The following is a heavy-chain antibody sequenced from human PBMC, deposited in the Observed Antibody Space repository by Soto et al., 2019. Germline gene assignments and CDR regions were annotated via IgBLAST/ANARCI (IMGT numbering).Heavy chain of an antibody. CDR1: GLTFSDYG. Sequence: GGSLRLSCVVSGLTFSDYGFHWVRQAPGKGLDWVAAISYDGSFVYYADSVRGRFTISRDNSRNTLDLQMNTLRHEDTAVYYCAKERGRNRNFAMDVWGQGTSVTVAS. CDR3: AKERGRNRNFAMDV. J-gene: IGHJ6*02. D-gene: IGHD1-1*01. V-gene: IGHV3-30*18. CDR2: ISYDGSFV.